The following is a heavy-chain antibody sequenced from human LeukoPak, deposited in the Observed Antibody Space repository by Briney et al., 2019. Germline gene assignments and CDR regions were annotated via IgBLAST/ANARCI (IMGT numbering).Heavy chain of an antibody. V-gene: IGHV1-8*01. J-gene: IGHJ4*02. Sequence: ASVKVSCKASGYTFTSYDINWVRQATGQGLEGMRWMNPNSGNTGYAQKFQGRVTMTRNTSISTAYMELSSLRSEDTAVYYCARGPLLRFLEWLPMDYYFDYWGQGTLVTVSS. CDR3: ARGPLLRFLEWLPMDYYFDY. CDR1: GYTFTSYD. D-gene: IGHD3-3*01. CDR2: MNPNSGNT.